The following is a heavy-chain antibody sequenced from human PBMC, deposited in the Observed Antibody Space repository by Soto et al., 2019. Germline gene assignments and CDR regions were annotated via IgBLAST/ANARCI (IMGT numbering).Heavy chain of an antibody. CDR3: ARDHYTMVRGVIMVDAFDI. D-gene: IGHD3-10*01. J-gene: IGHJ3*02. Sequence: ASVKVSCKASGYTFTSYGISWVRQAPGQGLEWMGWISAYNGNTNYAQKLQGRVTMTTDTSTSTAYMELRSLRSDDTAVYYCARDHYTMVRGVIMVDAFDIWGQATMVTVSS. CDR1: GYTFTSYG. CDR2: ISAYNGNT. V-gene: IGHV1-18*01.